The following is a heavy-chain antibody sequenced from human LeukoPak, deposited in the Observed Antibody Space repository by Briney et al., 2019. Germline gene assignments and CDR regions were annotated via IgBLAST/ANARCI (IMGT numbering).Heavy chain of an antibody. CDR1: GYSFTSYW. D-gene: IGHD3-9*01. CDR3: ARGSDILTGYDRGNTDDAFDI. CDR2: IYPGDSDT. J-gene: IGHJ3*02. V-gene: IGHV5-51*01. Sequence: GESLKISCKGSGYSFTSYWIGWVRQLRGKGLGWVGIIYPGDSDTRYSPSFQGQVTISADKSISTAYLQGSSLKASDNDMYYCARGSDILTGYDRGNTDDAFDIWGQGTMVTVSS.